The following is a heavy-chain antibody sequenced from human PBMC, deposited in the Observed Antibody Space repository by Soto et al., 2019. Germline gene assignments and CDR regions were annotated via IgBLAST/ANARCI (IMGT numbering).Heavy chain of an antibody. V-gene: IGHV3-30*03. D-gene: IGHD2-21*02. J-gene: IGHJ4*02. CDR2: LSFDGTAE. CDR1: GFIFRDYL. CDR3: ARVATRLQSMEVLEY. Sequence: QVQLVESGGGVVQPGTSLRLSCKASGFIFRDYLIHWVRQAPGKGLEWLAVLSFDGTAEYYADSTRGQFTISRDIPKRTTYLVINNVRREDTAMYYCARVATRLQSMEVLEYWGQGTLVTVPS.